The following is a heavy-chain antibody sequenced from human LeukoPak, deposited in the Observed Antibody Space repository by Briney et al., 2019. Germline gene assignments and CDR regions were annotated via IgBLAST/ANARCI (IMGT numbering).Heavy chain of an antibody. V-gene: IGHV3-49*03. Sequence: GRSLRLSCTASGFTFGDNAMSWFRQAPGKGLEWVGFIRSKAYGGTTEYAASVKGRFTISRYDSKSIAYLQMNSLKTEDTAVYYCTRDVVPGYCSGGSCYSFQHWGQGTLVTVSS. CDR1: GFTFGDNA. J-gene: IGHJ1*01. CDR2: IRSKAYGGTT. CDR3: TRDVVPGYCSGGSCYSFQH. D-gene: IGHD2-15*01.